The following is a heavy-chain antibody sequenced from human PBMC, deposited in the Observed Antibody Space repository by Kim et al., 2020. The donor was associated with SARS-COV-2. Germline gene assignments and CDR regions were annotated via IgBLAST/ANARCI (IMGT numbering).Heavy chain of an antibody. V-gene: IGHV5-51*01. D-gene: IGHD3-16*01. Sequence: GESLKISCKGSGYSFTSYWIGWVRQMPGKGLEWMGIIYPGDSDTRYSPSFQGQVTISADKSISTAYLRWSSLKASDTAMYYCARFSGGEYYYYYYGMDVWGQGTTVTVSS. CDR3: ARFSGGEYYYYYYGMDV. CDR1: GYSFTSYW. CDR2: IYPGDSDT. J-gene: IGHJ6*02.